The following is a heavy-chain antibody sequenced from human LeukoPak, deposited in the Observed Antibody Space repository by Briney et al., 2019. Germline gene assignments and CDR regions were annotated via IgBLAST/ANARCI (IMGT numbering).Heavy chain of an antibody. J-gene: IGHJ4*02. CDR3: ARCDYRFDY. CDR1: GYTLTNYN. Sequence: ASVKVSCKASGYTLTNYNISWVRQAPGQGLEWMGWINTYKGDTLYAQKLQGRVTMTTDTSTRTAYMELRSLRSDDTAVYYCARCDYRFDYWGQGTLVTVSS. V-gene: IGHV1-18*01. CDR2: INTYKGDT. D-gene: IGHD4-17*01.